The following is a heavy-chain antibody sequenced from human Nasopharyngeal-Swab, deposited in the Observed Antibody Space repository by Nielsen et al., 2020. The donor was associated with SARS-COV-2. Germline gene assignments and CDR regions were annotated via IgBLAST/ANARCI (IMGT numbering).Heavy chain of an antibody. CDR3: ARDPRDNYDFWSGYYKDYYYGMDV. V-gene: IGHV1-18*01. CDR1: GHTFTSYG. J-gene: IGHJ6*02. Sequence: ASVKVSCKASGHTFTSYGISWVRQAPGQGLEWMGWISAYNGNTNYAQKLQGRVTMTTDTSTSTAYMELRSLRSDDTAVYYCARDPRDNYDFWSGYYKDYYYGMDVWGQGTTVTVSS. D-gene: IGHD3-3*01. CDR2: ISAYNGNT.